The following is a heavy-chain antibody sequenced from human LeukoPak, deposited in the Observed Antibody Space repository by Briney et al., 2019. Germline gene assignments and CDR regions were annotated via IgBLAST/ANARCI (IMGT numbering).Heavy chain of an antibody. CDR1: GYTFTGYY. D-gene: IGHD4-17*01. V-gene: IGHV1-2*02. CDR2: TNPNSGAT. J-gene: IGHJ5*01. CDR3: ARVALNTVTEHLFDP. Sequence: ASVKVSCTASGYTFTGYYLHWVRQAPGQGLEWMGWTNPNSGATNYAQKFQGRVTMTRDTSISTAYMELSRLISDDTAVYHCARVALNTVTEHLFDPWGQGTLVTVSS.